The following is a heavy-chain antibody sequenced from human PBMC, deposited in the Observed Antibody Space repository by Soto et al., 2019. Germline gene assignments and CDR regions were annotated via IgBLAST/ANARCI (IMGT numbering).Heavy chain of an antibody. Sequence: QVQLVQSGAEVKKPGASVKVSCKASGYTFTSHDIHWMRQATGQGLEWMGWMNPHSGHTNYAQKFQGRVTMTRDTSISTAYMELTNLRSEDTAIYYCASDMSTTWGQGTLVTVSA. V-gene: IGHV1-8*01. CDR1: GYTFTSHD. CDR3: ASDMSTT. CDR2: MNPHSGHT. D-gene: IGHD2-2*01. J-gene: IGHJ5*02.